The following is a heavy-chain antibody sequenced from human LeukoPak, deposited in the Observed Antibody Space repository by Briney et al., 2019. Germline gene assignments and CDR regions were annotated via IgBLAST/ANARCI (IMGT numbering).Heavy chain of an antibody. Sequence: PSETLSLTCAVYGGSFSGYYWSWIRQPPGKGLEWIGEINHSGSTNYNPSLKSRVTISVDRSKNQFSLKLSSVTAADTAVYYCARNSVASKDAFDIWGQGTMVTVSS. CDR2: INHSGST. CDR3: ARNSVASKDAFDI. V-gene: IGHV4-34*01. J-gene: IGHJ3*02. D-gene: IGHD5/OR15-5a*01. CDR1: GGSFSGYY.